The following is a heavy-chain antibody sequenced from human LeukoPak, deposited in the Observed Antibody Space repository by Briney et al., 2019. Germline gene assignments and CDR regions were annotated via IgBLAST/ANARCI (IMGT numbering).Heavy chain of an antibody. D-gene: IGHD6-6*01. CDR3: AREVGAARPNFDY. CDR1: GGSISSGGYY. J-gene: IGHJ4*02. CDR2: IYYSGST. V-gene: IGHV4-31*03. Sequence: PSETLSLTCTVSGGSISSGGYYWRWIRQHPGKGLEWIGYIYYSGSTYYNPSLKSRVTISVDTSKSQFSLKLSSVTAADTAVYYCAREVGAARPNFDYWGQGTLVTVSS.